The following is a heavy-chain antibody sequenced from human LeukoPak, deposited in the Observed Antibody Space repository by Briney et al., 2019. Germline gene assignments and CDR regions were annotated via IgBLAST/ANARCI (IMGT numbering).Heavy chain of an antibody. J-gene: IGHJ6*03. CDR2: IYYSGST. V-gene: IGHV4-39*07. CDR1: GGSISSSSYY. Sequence: SETLSLTCTVSGGSISSSSYYWGWIRQPPGKGLEWIGSIYYSGSTYYNPSLKGRVTISVDTSKNQFSLKLSSVTAADTAVYYCARDLAARTIFGVAYYYMDVWGKGTTVTVSS. D-gene: IGHD3-3*01. CDR3: ARDLAARTIFGVAYYYMDV.